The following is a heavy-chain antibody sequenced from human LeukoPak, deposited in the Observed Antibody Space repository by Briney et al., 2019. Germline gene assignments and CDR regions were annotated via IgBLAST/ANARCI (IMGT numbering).Heavy chain of an antibody. CDR3: ARVGYGDYDAFDI. CDR1: GFTFSSYG. J-gene: IGHJ3*02. Sequence: GGSLRLSCAASGFTFSSYGMHWVRQAPGKGLEWVAVIWYDGSNKYYADSVKGRFTISRDNSKNTLYLQMNSLRAEDTAVYYCARVGYGDYDAFDIWGQGTMVTVSS. D-gene: IGHD4-17*01. CDR2: IWYDGSNK. V-gene: IGHV3-33*01.